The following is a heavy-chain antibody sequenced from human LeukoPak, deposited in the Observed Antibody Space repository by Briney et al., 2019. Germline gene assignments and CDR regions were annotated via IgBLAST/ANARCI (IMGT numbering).Heavy chain of an antibody. D-gene: IGHD1-1*01. J-gene: IGHJ4*02. CDR3: ARRRYTIFDY. CDR1: GGSISNYY. Sequence: SETLSLTCTVSGGSISNYYWSWIRQPAGKGLEFLGRVYSSGSTNYNPSLKSRVTMSVDTSKNQFSLRLSSVTAADSAMYYCARRRYTIFDYWGQGTLVTASS. V-gene: IGHV4-4*07. CDR2: VYSSGST.